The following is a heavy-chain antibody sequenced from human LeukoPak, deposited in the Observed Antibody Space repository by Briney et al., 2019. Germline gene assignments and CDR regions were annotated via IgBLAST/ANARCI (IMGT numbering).Heavy chain of an antibody. CDR3: AKSGPLYYDILTGYYTPLGYYYGMDV. CDR1: GFSFRSYA. Sequence: GKSLRLSCAASGFSFRSYAMHWVRQAPGKGLEWVALISFDGSNIYYADSVKGRFTISRDNSKNTLYLQMNSLRAEDTAVYYCAKSGPLYYDILTGYYTPLGYYYGMDVWGQGTTVTVSS. D-gene: IGHD3-9*01. CDR2: ISFDGSNI. J-gene: IGHJ6*02. V-gene: IGHV3-30-3*02.